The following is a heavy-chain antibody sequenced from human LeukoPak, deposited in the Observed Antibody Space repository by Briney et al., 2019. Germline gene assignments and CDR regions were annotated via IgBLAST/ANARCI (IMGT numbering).Heavy chain of an antibody. CDR2: VHYSGST. CDR3: ARHKYSSGWPPEGAFDI. J-gene: IGHJ3*02. D-gene: IGHD6-19*01. Sequence: SETLPLTCSVSGGSISSSSYFWGWIRQPPGKGLEWIASVHYSGSTYYNPSLKSRVTISVDTSKNQFSLKLSSVTAADTAVYYCARHKYSSGWPPEGAFDIWGQGTMVTVSS. CDR1: GGSISSSSYF. V-gene: IGHV4-39*01.